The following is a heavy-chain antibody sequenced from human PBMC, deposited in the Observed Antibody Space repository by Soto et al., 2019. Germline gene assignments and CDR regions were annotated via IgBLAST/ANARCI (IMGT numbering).Heavy chain of an antibody. D-gene: IGHD2-2*01. V-gene: IGHV2-5*02. CDR3: AYDCISTSCYAYDYYGLDV. J-gene: IGHJ6*02. CDR1: GLSLTTGGVG. Sequence: SGPTLVNPTQTLTLPCTLTGLSLTTGGVGLGWIRQPPGKALEWLAVINSDGGKFYSPSLSARLTIAKDTSKNQVVLTMTNVDPVDTGTYYCAYDCISTSCYAYDYYGLDVWGQGTTVTVSS. CDR2: INSDGGK.